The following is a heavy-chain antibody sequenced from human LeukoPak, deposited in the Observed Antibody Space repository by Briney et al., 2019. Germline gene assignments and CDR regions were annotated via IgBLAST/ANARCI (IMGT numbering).Heavy chain of an antibody. CDR3: ARDRPVAGANWFDP. Sequence: PSETLTLTCAVYGGSFSGYHWSWIRQPPGKGLEWIGEVNHSGSTNCNPSLKSGETISLNTYKNQISLQLTPVTGADTHVYDCARDRPVAGANWFDPCGQGALCTVSS. CDR2: VNHSGST. D-gene: IGHD6-13*01. V-gene: IGHV4-34*01. CDR1: GGSFSGYH. J-gene: IGHJ5*02.